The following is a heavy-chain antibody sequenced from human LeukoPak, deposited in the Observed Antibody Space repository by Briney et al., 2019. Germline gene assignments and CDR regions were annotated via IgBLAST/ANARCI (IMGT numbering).Heavy chain of an antibody. J-gene: IGHJ4*02. D-gene: IGHD4-17*01. CDR2: ISSSSSAI. V-gene: IGHV3-48*01. CDR3: AKKGDYGYYFDN. CDR1: GFTFSSYS. Sequence: GGSLRLSCAASGFTFSSYSMNWVRQAPGKGLEWVSYISSSSSAIYYADSVKGRFTISRDNAKNSLYLQMNSLGGEDTAVYYCAKKGDYGYYFDNWGQGTLVTVSS.